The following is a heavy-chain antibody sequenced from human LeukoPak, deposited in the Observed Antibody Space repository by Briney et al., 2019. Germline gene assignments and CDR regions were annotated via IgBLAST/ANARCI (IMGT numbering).Heavy chain of an antibody. CDR2: IYHSGST. D-gene: IGHD1-1*01. V-gene: IGHV4-59*08. CDR1: GDPISPYY. CDR3: ARHLLANNWYEPEAFQI. Sequence: SETLSLTCTVSGDPISPYYWSWIRQPPGKGLEWIAYIYHSGSTTYSPSLKSRVNISVDMSKNQVSLRLSSVTAADAAVYFCARHLLANNWYEPEAFQIWGQGTMVTVSS. J-gene: IGHJ3*02.